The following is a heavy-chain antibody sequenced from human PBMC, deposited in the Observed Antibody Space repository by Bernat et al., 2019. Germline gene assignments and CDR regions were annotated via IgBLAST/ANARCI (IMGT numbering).Heavy chain of an antibody. V-gene: IGHV1-3*01. CDR1: GYTFTSYA. J-gene: IGHJ5*02. Sequence: CCKPEGYTFTSYAMHWVRQAPGQRLEWMGWINAGNGNTKYSQKFQGRVTITRDTSASTAYMELSSLRSEDTAVYYCASGYCSGGSCLLGWFDPWGQ. D-gene: IGHD2-15*01. CDR2: INAGNGNT. CDR3: ASGYCSGGSCLLGWFDP.